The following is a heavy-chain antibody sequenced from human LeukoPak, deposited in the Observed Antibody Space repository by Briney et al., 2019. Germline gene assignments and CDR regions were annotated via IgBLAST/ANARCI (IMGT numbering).Heavy chain of an antibody. CDR2: IYPGDSGP. J-gene: IGHJ3*01. CDR1: GSIFTSYC. CDR3: GMSGDRVPLQDDVFDV. Sequence: GASMQISCEVSGSIFTSYCIGWVRQLPGKALEWMGIIYPGDSGPTYSPSFQGQVTISVDKAINTAYLQWSSLQASDTAMYYCGMSGDRVPLQDDVFDVWGQGTMVTVST. V-gene: IGHV5-51*01. D-gene: IGHD1-26*01.